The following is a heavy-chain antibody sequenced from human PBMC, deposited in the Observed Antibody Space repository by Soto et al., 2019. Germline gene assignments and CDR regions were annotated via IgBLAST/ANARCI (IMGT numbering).Heavy chain of an antibody. Sequence: ASVKVSCKASGGSFGNSAINWVRQTPGQGLEWLGGFIPVYRTLNYAQKFQGRVTITADESTGTAYMTLSSLASDDTAVYYCATGVIWIGYFTVDSWGQGTRVTVSS. V-gene: IGHV1-69*13. CDR1: GGSFGNSA. CDR3: ATGVIWIGYFTVDS. J-gene: IGHJ4*02. D-gene: IGHD3-3*01. CDR2: FIPVYRTL.